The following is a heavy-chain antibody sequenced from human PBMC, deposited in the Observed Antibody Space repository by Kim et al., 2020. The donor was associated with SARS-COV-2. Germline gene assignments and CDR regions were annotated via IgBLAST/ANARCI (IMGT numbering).Heavy chain of an antibody. J-gene: IGHJ4*02. D-gene: IGHD6-13*01. Sequence: YVDSGRGRCTVSRDNAKHSLYLQMRSLRAEDSAVYYCARAGLYSSTRHCDYWGQGTLVTVSS. V-gene: IGHV3-7*01. CDR3: ARAGLYSSTRHCDY.